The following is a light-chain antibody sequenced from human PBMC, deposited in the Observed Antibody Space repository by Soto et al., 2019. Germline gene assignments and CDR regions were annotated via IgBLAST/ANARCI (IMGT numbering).Light chain of an antibody. V-gene: IGKV1-5*03. CDR3: QQYYSYPLT. J-gene: IGKJ4*01. CDR1: QSISAW. CDR2: KAS. Sequence: DIQMTQSPSTLSASVGYRVAITCRASQSISAWLAWYQQKPGKAPRLLIYKASTLEIGVPSRFSGSGSGTDFTLTISCLQSEDFATYYCQQYYSYPLTFGGGTKVDIK.